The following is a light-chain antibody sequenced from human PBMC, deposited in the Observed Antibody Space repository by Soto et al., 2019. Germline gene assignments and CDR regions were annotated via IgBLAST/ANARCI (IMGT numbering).Light chain of an antibody. V-gene: IGLV1-51*01. CDR2: DNN. CDR3: GTWDSSLRGV. J-gene: IGLJ2*01. Sequence: QSVLTQPPSVSAAPGQKVTISCSGSSSNIGNNDVSWYQQVPGTAPKLLIYDNNKRPSGIPDRFSGSKSGTSATLDITGLQTWDEADYYCGTWDSSLRGVFGGGTKVTVL. CDR1: SSNIGNND.